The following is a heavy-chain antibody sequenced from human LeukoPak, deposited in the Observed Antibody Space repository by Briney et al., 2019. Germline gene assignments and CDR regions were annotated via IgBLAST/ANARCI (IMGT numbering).Heavy chain of an antibody. CDR3: GRGKNNYFDY. V-gene: IGHV4-34*01. CDR1: GGPFSGYY. J-gene: IGHJ4*02. CDR2: INHSGST. Sequence: KPSETLSLTCAVYGGPFSGYYWSWIRQPPGKALEWIGEINHSGSTNYNPPLKSRVTISVDTSKNQFSLKLRSVTAADTALYYCGRGKNNYFDYWGQGTLVTVSS.